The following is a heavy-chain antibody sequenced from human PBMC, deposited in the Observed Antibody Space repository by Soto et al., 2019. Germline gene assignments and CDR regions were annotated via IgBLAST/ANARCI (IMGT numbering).Heavy chain of an antibody. Sequence: ASVKLSCKASGDTFTGYYMHWVRQAPRQGLEWMGWINPNSGGTNYAQKFQGWVTMTRDTSVSTAYMELSRLRSDDTAVYYCARDHASITGTTSFDYWGQGTLVTVSS. CDR3: ARDHASITGTTSFDY. V-gene: IGHV1-2*04. D-gene: IGHD1-20*01. J-gene: IGHJ4*02. CDR2: INPNSGGT. CDR1: GDTFTGYY.